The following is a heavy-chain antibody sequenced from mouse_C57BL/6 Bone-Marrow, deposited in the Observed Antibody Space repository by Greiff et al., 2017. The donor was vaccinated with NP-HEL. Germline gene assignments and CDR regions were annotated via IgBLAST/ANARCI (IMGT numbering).Heavy chain of an antibody. CDR1: GFTFSDYG. J-gene: IGHJ1*03. Sequence: EVNLVESGGGLVQPGGSLKLSCAASGFTFSDYGMAWVRQAPRKGPEWVAFISNLAYSIYYADTVTGRFTISRENAKNTLYLEMSSLRSEDTAMYYCARRYDGIYWYFDVWGTGTTVTVSS. CDR2: ISNLAYSI. V-gene: IGHV5-15*01. CDR3: ARRYDGIYWYFDV. D-gene: IGHD2-3*01.